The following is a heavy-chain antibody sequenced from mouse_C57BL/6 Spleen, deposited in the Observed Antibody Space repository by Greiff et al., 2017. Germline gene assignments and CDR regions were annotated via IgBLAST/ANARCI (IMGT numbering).Heavy chain of an antibody. V-gene: IGHV14-4*01. CDR3: TVYEYDGIAY. D-gene: IGHD2-4*01. CDR2: IDPENGDT. Sequence: EVMLVESGAELVRPGASVKLSCTASGFNIKDDYMHWVKQRPEQGLEWIGWIDPENGDTEYASKFQGKATITAATSSNTAYLQLSSLTSEDTAVYYCTVYEYDGIAYGGQGSLVTVSA. CDR1: GFNIKDDY. J-gene: IGHJ3*01.